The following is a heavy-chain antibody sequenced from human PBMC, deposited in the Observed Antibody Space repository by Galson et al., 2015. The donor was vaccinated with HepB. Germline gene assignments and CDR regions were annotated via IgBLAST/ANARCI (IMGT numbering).Heavy chain of an antibody. V-gene: IGHV3-23*01. Sequence: SLRLSCAASGFTFNKYPVSWVRQAPGKGLEWVSGIIDSGLTTYYADSVKGRFTISRDNYKNTLFLQMNSLRDEDTAVYYCARDLRADYWGQGALVTVSS. CDR1: GFTFNKYP. CDR2: IIDSGLTT. J-gene: IGHJ4*02. CDR3: ARDLRADY.